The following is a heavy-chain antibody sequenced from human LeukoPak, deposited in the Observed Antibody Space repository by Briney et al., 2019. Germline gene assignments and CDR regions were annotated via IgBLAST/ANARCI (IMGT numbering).Heavy chain of an antibody. CDR2: TSGSGGNT. V-gene: IGHV3-23*01. CDR3: AKIRHGGDCFDD. J-gene: IGHJ4*02. Sequence: GGSLRLSCAAAGSTFSNYAMTWVRQAPEQGLEWVSATSGSGGNTYYADSVKGRFTISRDNPKNTLYLQMNSLRAEDTAVYYCAKIRHGGDCFDDWGQGTLVTVSS. CDR1: GSTFSNYA. D-gene: IGHD2-21*01.